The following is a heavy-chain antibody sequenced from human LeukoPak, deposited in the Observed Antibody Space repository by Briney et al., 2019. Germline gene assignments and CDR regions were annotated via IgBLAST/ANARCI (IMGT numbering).Heavy chain of an antibody. J-gene: IGHJ6*03. V-gene: IGHV3-7*01. CDR3: ARVAVIYYYYMEV. Sequence: GGSLRLSCAASGFTFSTYWMSWVRQAPGKGLEWVANIRRDGGDIYYVDSVKGRFTISRDNAKSSLYLQMNSLRAEDTAVYYCARVAVIYYYYMEVWGKGTTVTVSS. D-gene: IGHD2/OR15-2a*01. CDR1: GFTFSTYW. CDR2: IRRDGGDI.